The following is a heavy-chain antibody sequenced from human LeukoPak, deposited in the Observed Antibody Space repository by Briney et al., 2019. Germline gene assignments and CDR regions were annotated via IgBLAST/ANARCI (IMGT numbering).Heavy chain of an antibody. CDR2: ISYNGNT. CDR3: ARLQRFGELKDAFDI. V-gene: IGHV4-31*03. J-gene: IGHJ3*02. CDR1: GGSVSSGFSY. Sequence: PSETLSLTCTVSGGSVSSGFSYWSWIRQHPGKGLEWIGYISYNGNTFYNPSLKSRLTTSLDTSKSQFSLRLSSVTAADTAVYYCARLQRFGELKDAFDIWGQGTMVTVSS. D-gene: IGHD3-10*01.